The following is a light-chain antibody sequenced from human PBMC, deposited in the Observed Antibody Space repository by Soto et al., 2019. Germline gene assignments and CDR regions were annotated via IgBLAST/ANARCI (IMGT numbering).Light chain of an antibody. CDR2: DVN. Sequence: QSALTQPASVSGSPGQSITISCTGTSSDVDGYNYVSWYQYHPGKAPKLMIYDVNNRPSGVSNRFSGSKSGNTASLTISGLQAEDEADYYGSSFTISRNTVIFGGGTKVTVL. V-gene: IGLV2-14*01. J-gene: IGLJ2*01. CDR1: SSDVDGYNY. CDR3: SSFTISRNTVI.